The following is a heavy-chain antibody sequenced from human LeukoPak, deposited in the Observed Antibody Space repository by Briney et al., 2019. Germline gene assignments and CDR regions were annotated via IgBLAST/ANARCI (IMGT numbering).Heavy chain of an antibody. V-gene: IGHV3-33*06. Sequence: PGRSLRLSCAAPGFTFSSYGMHWVRQAPGKGLEWVAVIWYDGSNKYYADSVKGRFTISRDNSKNTLYLQMNSLRAEDTAVYYCAKGYYDSSGPSWGQGTLVTVSS. CDR3: AKGYYDSSGPS. J-gene: IGHJ5*02. D-gene: IGHD3-22*01. CDR1: GFTFSSYG. CDR2: IWYDGSNK.